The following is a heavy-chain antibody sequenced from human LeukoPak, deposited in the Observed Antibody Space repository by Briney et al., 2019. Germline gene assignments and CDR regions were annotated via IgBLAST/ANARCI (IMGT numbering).Heavy chain of an antibody. CDR3: ARHMGDGYNSHAFDI. CDR2: IYYSGST. J-gene: IGHJ3*02. D-gene: IGHD5-24*01. V-gene: IGHV4-30-4*01. CDR1: GGSISSGDYY. Sequence: SETLSLTCTVSGGSISSGDYYWSWIRQPPGKGLEWIGYIYYSGSTYYNPSLKSRVTISVDTSKHQFSLKLSSVTAADTAVYYCARHMGDGYNSHAFDIWGQGTMVTVSS.